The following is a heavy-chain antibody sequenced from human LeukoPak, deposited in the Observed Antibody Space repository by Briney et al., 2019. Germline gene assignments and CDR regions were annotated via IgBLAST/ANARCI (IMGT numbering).Heavy chain of an antibody. CDR1: GFTFSSYG. Sequence: PGGSLRLSCAASGFTFSSYGMHWVRQAPGKGLEWVAVIWYDGSNKYYADSVKGRFTISRDNSKNTLYLQMNSLRAEDTAVYYCARAAGGSGAFDIWGQGAMVTVSS. J-gene: IGHJ3*02. CDR3: ARAAGGSGAFDI. V-gene: IGHV3-33*01. D-gene: IGHD1-14*01. CDR2: IWYDGSNK.